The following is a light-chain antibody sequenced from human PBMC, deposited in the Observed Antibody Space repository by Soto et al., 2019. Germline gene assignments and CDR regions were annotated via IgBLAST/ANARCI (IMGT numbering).Light chain of an antibody. CDR2: GAS. Sequence: EIVMTQSPATLSLSPGERATLSCRASQSVSSNLAWYQQQPGQAPRLLIYGASTRPTGIPARFSGSGSGTEVTLTISSLQSEDFALYYCQQYNNWPPLTFGGGTKVEIK. CDR1: QSVSSN. CDR3: QQYNNWPPLT. V-gene: IGKV3-15*01. J-gene: IGKJ4*02.